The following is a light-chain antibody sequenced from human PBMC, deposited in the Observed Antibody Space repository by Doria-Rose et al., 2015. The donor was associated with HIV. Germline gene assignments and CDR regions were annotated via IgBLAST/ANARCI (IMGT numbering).Light chain of an antibody. CDR2: WAS. CDR1: QSLLYTSKNY. V-gene: IGKV4-1*01. J-gene: IGKJ3*01. Sequence: EIVMTQSPESLGMSLGERATLNCKSNQSLLYTSKNYLAWYQQKPGQPPKLLICWASTRQSGVPARFSGSGSGTDFTLTISSPEAEDVAVYYCQQYYDTPSFGPGTTVDIK. CDR3: QQYYDTPS.